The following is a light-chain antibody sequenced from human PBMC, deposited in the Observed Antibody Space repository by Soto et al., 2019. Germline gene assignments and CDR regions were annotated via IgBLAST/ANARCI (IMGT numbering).Light chain of an antibody. CDR3: TSYTSSSTLEV. CDR2: DVS. CDR1: SSDVGGYNY. Sequence: QSALTQPASVSGSPGQSITISCTGTSSDVGGYNYVSWYQQHPGKAPKLMIYDVSYRPSGVSNRFSGSKSGNTASLTIPGLQAEDEADYYCTSYTSSSTLEVFGGGTKVTVL. J-gene: IGLJ2*01. V-gene: IGLV2-14*01.